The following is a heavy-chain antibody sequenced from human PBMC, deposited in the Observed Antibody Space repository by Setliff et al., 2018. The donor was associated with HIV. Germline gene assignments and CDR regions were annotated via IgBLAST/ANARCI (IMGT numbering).Heavy chain of an antibody. CDR2: IYTSGST. D-gene: IGHD6-13*01. CDR3: ARHVSWYSSSRSYYFDY. Sequence: KPSETLSLTCTVSGGSISSYYWSWIRQPPGKGLEWIGYIYTSGSTNYNPSLKSRVTISVDTSKNQFSLKLSSVTAADTAVYYCARHVSWYSSSRSYYFDYWGQGTLVTVSS. V-gene: IGHV4-4*09. CDR1: GGSISSYY. J-gene: IGHJ4*02.